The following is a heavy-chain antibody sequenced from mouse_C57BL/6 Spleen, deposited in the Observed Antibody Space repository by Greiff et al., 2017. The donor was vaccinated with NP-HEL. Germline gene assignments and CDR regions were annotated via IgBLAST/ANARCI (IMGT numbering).Heavy chain of an antibody. D-gene: IGHD1-1*01. CDR1: GFTFSSYA. CDR2: ISDGGSYT. Sequence: EVQLQESGGGLVKPGGSLKLSCAASGFTFSSYAMSWVRQTPEKRLEWVATISDGGSYTYYPDNVKGRFTISRDNAKNNLYLQMSHLKSEDTAMYYCARDLGYGSSVYYFDYWGQGTTLTVSS. V-gene: IGHV5-4*01. J-gene: IGHJ2*01. CDR3: ARDLGYGSSVYYFDY.